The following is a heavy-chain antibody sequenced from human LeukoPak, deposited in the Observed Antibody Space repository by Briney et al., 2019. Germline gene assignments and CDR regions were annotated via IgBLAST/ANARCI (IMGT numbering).Heavy chain of an antibody. V-gene: IGHV1-69*05. CDR2: IIPIFGTA. CDR1: GGTFSSYA. D-gene: IGHD2-2*01. J-gene: IGHJ6*03. Sequence: SVKVSCKASGGTFSSYAISWVRQAPGQGLEWMGGIIPIFGTANYAQKFQGRVTITTDESTSTAYMELSSMRSEDTAVYYCARESSLVSGRFDYYYYYRDVWGKGTTVTVSS. CDR3: ARESSLVSGRFDYYYYYRDV.